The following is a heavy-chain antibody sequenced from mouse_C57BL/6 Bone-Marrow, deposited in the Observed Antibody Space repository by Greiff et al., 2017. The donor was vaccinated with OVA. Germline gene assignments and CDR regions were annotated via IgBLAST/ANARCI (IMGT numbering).Heavy chain of an antibody. CDR1: GYTFTSYW. CDR2: IHPNSGST. CDR3: ANRGWLLRNWYFDV. V-gene: IGHV1-64*01. D-gene: IGHD2-3*01. Sequence: QVQLQQSGAELAKPGASVKLSCKASGYTFTSYWMHWVKQRPGQGLEWIGMIHPNSGSTNYNEKFKSKATLTVDKSSSTAYMQLSSLTSEDSAVYYCANRGWLLRNWYFDVWGTGTTVTVSS. J-gene: IGHJ1*03.